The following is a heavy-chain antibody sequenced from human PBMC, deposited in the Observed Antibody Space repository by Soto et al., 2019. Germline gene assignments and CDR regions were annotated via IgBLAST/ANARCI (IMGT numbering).Heavy chain of an antibody. Sequence: LRLSCAASGFTLSYYGIHWVRQAPGKGLEWVAVISSDGSNKYYADSAKGRFTISRDSSKNTLYLQMSSLRTDDTAVYYCAKDTANGWYSGIDRWGQGTLVTVSS. J-gene: IGHJ5*02. CDR3: AKDTANGWYSGIDR. D-gene: IGHD6-19*01. CDR1: GFTLSYYG. CDR2: ISSDGSNK. V-gene: IGHV3-30*18.